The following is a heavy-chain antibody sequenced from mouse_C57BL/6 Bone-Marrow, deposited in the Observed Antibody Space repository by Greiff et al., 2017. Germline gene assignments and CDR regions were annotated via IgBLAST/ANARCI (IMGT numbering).Heavy chain of an antibody. V-gene: IGHV1-80*01. D-gene: IGHD2-3*01. CDR3: ARLEWLLDYFDY. CDR2: IYPGDGDT. Sequence: QVHVKQSGAELVKPGASVKISCKASGYAFSSYWMNWVKQRPGKGLEWIGQIYPGDGDTNYNGKFKGKATLTADKSSSTAYMQLSSLTSEDSAVYFCARLEWLLDYFDYWGQGTTLTVSS. J-gene: IGHJ2*01. CDR1: GYAFSSYW.